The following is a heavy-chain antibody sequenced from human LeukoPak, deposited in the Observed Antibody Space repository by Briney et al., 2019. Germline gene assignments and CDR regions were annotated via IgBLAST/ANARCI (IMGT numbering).Heavy chain of an antibody. CDR2: IGGGGTT. J-gene: IGHJ4*02. CDR3: AKDRTTPFDY. V-gene: IGHV3-23*01. Sequence: GGSLRLSCAASGFTFSSYAMSWVRQAPGKGLEWVSSIGGGGTTYYADSVKGRFTISRDTSKNTLYLQMNSLRAEDTAVYYCAKDRTTPFDYWGQGTLVTVSS. D-gene: IGHD2/OR15-2a*01. CDR1: GFTFSSYA.